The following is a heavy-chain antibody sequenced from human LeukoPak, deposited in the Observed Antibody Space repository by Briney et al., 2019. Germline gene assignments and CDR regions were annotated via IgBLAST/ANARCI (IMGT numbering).Heavy chain of an antibody. J-gene: IGHJ4*02. D-gene: IGHD3-3*01. CDR1: GFTFSSYW. Sequence: VGSLRLSCAASGFTFSSYWMGWVRPGPGKGLEWVSSIKQDGSEKSFVGSVKGRVTISRDNAKNSLYVQMNSLRAEDTAVYYCARDRGGDFWSGYYTGHFDYWGQRTPVTVSS. CDR2: IKQDGSEK. V-gene: IGHV3-7*01. CDR3: ARDRGGDFWSGYYTGHFDY.